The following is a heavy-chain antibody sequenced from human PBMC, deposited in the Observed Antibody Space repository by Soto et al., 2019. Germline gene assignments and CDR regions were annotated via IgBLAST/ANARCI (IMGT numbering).Heavy chain of an antibody. J-gene: IGHJ4*02. V-gene: IGHV1-2*02. CDR1: GYTFAAYY. D-gene: IGHD4-17*01. CDR2: INPTSGGT. Sequence: QVQLVQSGAEVKKPGASVKVSCKTSGYTFAAYYIHWIRQAPGQGLAWMGWINPTSGGTVYAQNFQDRVTITRDTSISTAYMELRRLNSDDTAVYYCARDPDYGDYWGYFFDSWGQGTPVTVSS. CDR3: ARDPDYGDYWGYFFDS.